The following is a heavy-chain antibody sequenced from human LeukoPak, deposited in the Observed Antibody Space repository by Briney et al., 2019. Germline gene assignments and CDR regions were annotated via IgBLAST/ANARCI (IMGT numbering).Heavy chain of an antibody. V-gene: IGHV3-23*01. D-gene: IGHD3-10*01. CDR1: GFTVSSNY. CDR3: TGNYYGSGSYADFDY. Sequence: GGSLRLSCAASGFTVSSNYMSWVRQAPGKGLEWVSVISGSGGSTYYADSVKGRFTISRDNSKNTLYLQMDSLKTEDTAVYYCTGNYYGSGSYADFDYWGQGTLVTVSS. J-gene: IGHJ4*02. CDR2: ISGSGGST.